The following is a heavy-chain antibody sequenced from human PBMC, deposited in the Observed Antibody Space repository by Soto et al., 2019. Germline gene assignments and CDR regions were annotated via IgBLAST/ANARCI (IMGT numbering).Heavy chain of an antibody. Sequence: QVQLVQSGAEVKKPGASVEVSCKASGYTFTGNYMHWVRQAPGQGLEWMGWINPNSGGTDYAQKFQGRVTVTRDTSISTAYMELSRLRSDDTAVYYCARDGDSSSPFDIWXQGTMVTVSS. CDR1: GYTFTGNY. D-gene: IGHD6-6*01. CDR3: ARDGDSSSPFDI. J-gene: IGHJ3*02. CDR2: INPNSGGT. V-gene: IGHV1-2*02.